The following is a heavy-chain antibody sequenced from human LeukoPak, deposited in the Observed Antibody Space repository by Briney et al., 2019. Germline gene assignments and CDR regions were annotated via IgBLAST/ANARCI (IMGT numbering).Heavy chain of an antibody. D-gene: IGHD6-13*01. CDR1: GFTFSSYG. Sequence: GGSLRLSCAASGFTFSSYGMIWVRQAPGKGLEWVSAIRASGGGTYYADSVKGRFTISRDSSKNTLFLQMNSLRAEDTAVYYCAKRYSSSWYSSYYFDYWGQGTLVTVSS. J-gene: IGHJ4*02. CDR3: AKRYSSSWYSSYYFDY. CDR2: IRASGGGT. V-gene: IGHV3-23*01.